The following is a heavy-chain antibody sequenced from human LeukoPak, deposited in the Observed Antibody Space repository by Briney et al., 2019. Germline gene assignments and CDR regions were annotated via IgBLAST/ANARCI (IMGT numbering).Heavy chain of an antibody. CDR2: ISGSAGST. D-gene: IGHD3-22*01. V-gene: IGHV3-23*01. CDR3: AKDFSSGYYITTFDY. CDR1: GFTFSTYA. Sequence: VGSLRLSCAASGFTFSTYAMSWVRQAPGKGLEWVSTISGSAGSTYYADSVKGRFTISRDNSKNTLYLQMNSLRAEDTAVYSCAKDFSSGYYITTFDYWGQGTLVTVSS. J-gene: IGHJ4*02.